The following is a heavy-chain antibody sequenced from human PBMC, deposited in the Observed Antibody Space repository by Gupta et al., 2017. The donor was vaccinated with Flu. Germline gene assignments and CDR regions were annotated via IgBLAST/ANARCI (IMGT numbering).Heavy chain of an antibody. V-gene: IGHV3-30*18. Sequence: QVQLVESGGGVVQSGRSLRLSCAASGFTFSYYGVHWVRQAPGKGLEWVAVISYDESYKYYADSVRGRFTISRDNSKNTLYLHMNSLRPEDTAVYYCAKDQREYCDGGLCYPQIFDSWGQGTLVTVSS. D-gene: IGHD2-15*01. CDR3: AKDQREYCDGGLCYPQIFDS. CDR2: ISYDESYK. CDR1: GFTFSYYG. J-gene: IGHJ5*01.